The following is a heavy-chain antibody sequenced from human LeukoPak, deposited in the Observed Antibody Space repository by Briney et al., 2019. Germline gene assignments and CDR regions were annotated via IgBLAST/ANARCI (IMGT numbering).Heavy chain of an antibody. Sequence: SGGPLRLSCAASGFTFSNVWMSWVRQAPGKGLEWVGRIKSITDGGTEDYAAPVRGRLTISRDDSKNTLYPQMNSLKTEDTAAYYCTASSDYEGLFDYWGQGTLVTVSS. D-gene: IGHD5-12*01. CDR2: IKSITDGGTE. J-gene: IGHJ4*02. V-gene: IGHV3-15*01. CDR1: GFTFSNVW. CDR3: TASSDYEGLFDY.